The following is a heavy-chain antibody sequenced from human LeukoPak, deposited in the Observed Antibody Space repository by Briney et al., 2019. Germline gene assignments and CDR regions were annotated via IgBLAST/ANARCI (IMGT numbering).Heavy chain of an antibody. CDR1: GYTFTSYD. J-gene: IGHJ4*02. V-gene: IGHV1-8*01. CDR3: AREDFWSGYSDPARGY. Sequence: ASVKVSCKASGYTFTSYDINWVRQATGQGLEWMGWMNPNSGNTGYAQKFQGRVTMTRNTSISTAYMELSSLRSEDTAVYYCAREDFWSGYSDPARGYWGQGTLVTVSS. D-gene: IGHD3-3*01. CDR2: MNPNSGNT.